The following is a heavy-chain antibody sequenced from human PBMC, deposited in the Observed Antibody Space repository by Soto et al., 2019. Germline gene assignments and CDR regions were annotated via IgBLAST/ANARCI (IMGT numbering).Heavy chain of an antibody. J-gene: IGHJ4*02. Sequence: GESLKISCKGSGYVFPNYWIGWLRQMPGKGLEWMGMVYPADSETRYSPSFEGQVTFSADRSTNTAYVQWSRLKASDTAMFYCARFLPYESPHGYILYYWGQGTLVTVSS. CDR3: ARFLPYESPHGYILYY. CDR2: VYPADSET. CDR1: GYVFPNYW. V-gene: IGHV5-51*01. D-gene: IGHD3-22*01.